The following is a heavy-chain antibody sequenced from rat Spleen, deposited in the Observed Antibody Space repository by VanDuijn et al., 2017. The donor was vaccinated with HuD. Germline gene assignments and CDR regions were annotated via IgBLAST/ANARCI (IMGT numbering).Heavy chain of an antibody. D-gene: IGHD1-2*01. J-gene: IGHJ2*01. V-gene: IGHV2-1*01. CDR1: GFSLTSNS. Sequence: VQLEESGPGLVQPSQTLSLTCTVSGFSLTSNSVHWVRQPPGKGLEWMGGIWGNGNTDYSSALKSRLTISRDTSKSQIFLEMNRLPTDDTASYFCTSLFLPHSRAFDYWGQGVMVTVSS. CDR2: IWGNGNT. CDR3: TSLFLPHSRAFDY.